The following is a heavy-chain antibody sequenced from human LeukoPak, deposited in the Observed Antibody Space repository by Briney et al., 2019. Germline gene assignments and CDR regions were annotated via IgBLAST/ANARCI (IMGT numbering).Heavy chain of an antibody. V-gene: IGHV3-20*04. Sequence: GGSLRLSXAASGFTFDVYGMSWVRQGPGKGLEWVSGINGNGASTGYIDSVKGRFTISRDNAKNSLYLQMDNLRAEDTALYYCARDKGCGGDCYYFDYWGQGALVTVSS. CDR1: GFTFDVYG. CDR3: ARDKGCGGDCYYFDY. D-gene: IGHD2-21*01. J-gene: IGHJ4*02. CDR2: INGNGAST.